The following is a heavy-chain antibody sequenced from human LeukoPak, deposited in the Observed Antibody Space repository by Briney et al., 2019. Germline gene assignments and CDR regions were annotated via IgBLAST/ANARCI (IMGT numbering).Heavy chain of an antibody. V-gene: IGHV1-46*01. CDR1: GYTFTSYY. Sequence: ASVKVSCKASGYTFTSYYMHWVRQAPGQGLEWMGIINPSGGSTSYAQKFQGRVTMTRDTSTSTVYMELSSLRSKDTAVYYCARELAGDYYDSSGYYPFDYWGQGTLVTVSS. CDR3: ARELAGDYYDSSGYYPFDY. J-gene: IGHJ4*02. CDR2: INPSGGST. D-gene: IGHD3-22*01.